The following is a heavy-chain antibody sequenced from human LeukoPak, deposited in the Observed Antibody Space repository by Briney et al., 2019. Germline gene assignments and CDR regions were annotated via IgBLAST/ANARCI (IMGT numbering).Heavy chain of an antibody. CDR1: GYTFTSYA. CDR2: INAGNGNT. J-gene: IGHJ4*02. V-gene: IGHV1-3*01. D-gene: IGHD2-15*01. Sequence: WASVKVSCKASGYTFTSYAMHWVRQAPGQRLEWMGWINAGNGNTKYSQKLQGRVTITRDTSASTAYMELSSLRSEDTAVYYCARDPCSGGSCYIHPFDYWGQGTLVTVSS. CDR3: ARDPCSGGSCYIHPFDY.